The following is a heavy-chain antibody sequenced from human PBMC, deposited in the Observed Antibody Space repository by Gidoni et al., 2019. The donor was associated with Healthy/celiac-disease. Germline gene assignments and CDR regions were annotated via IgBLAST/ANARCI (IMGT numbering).Heavy chain of an antibody. CDR1: GYTFTSYA. J-gene: IGHJ3*02. CDR2: INAGNGNT. D-gene: IGHD2-2*02. Sequence: QVQLVQSGAEVKKPGASVKVSCKASGYTFTSYAMHWVRQAPGQRLEWMGWINAGNGNTKYSQKFQGRVTITRDTSASTAYMELSSLRSEDTAVYYCARRWDQPLLYVRDAFDIWGQGTMVTVSS. CDR3: ARRWDQPLLYVRDAFDI. V-gene: IGHV1-3*01.